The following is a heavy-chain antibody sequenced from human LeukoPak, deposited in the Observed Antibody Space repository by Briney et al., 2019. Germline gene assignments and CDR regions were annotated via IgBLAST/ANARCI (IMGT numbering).Heavy chain of an antibody. J-gene: IGHJ5*02. CDR2: IIPIFGTA. D-gene: IGHD3-16*01. CDR3: ARDGGPRWFDP. Sequence: SVKVSCKASGYTFTSYDISWVRQAPGQGLEWMGGIIPIFGTANYAQKFQGSVTITTDESTSTAYMELSSLRSEDTAVYYCARDGGPRWFDPWGLGTLVTVSS. V-gene: IGHV1-69*05. CDR1: GYTFTSYD.